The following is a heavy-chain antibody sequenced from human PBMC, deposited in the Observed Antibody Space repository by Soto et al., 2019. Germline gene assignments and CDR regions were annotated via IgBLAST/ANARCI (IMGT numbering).Heavy chain of an antibody. CDR1: GYTFTTYG. Sequence: QIHLVQSGGEVKKPGASVKVSCKTSGYTFTTYGISWVRQAPGQGLEWMGWITPFNDNTNYAPHLQGSVTMTTDTSTNTAYLELTSLTSADTAVYYCATTDKRHYVPPLDTWGQGTPVTVSS. D-gene: IGHD4-17*01. CDR2: ITPFNDNT. J-gene: IGHJ5*02. V-gene: IGHV1-18*01. CDR3: ATTDKRHYVPPLDT.